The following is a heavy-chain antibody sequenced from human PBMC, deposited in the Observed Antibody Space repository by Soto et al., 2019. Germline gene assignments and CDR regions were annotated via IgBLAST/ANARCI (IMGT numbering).Heavy chain of an antibody. V-gene: IGHV3-48*01. CDR3: ARQSIAFDY. CDR1: GFTFSSYS. J-gene: IGHJ4*02. D-gene: IGHD6-13*01. CDR2: ISSSSTI. Sequence: EVQLVESGGGLVQPGGSLRLSCAASGFTFSSYSMNWVRQAPGKGLEWVSYISSSSTIYYADSVKGRFTISRDNAKNSLYLQMNSLRAEDTAVYYCARQSIAFDYWGQGTLVTVSS.